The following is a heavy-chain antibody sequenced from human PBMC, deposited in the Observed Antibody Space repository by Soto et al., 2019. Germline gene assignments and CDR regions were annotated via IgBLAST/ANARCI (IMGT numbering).Heavy chain of an antibody. V-gene: IGHV3-48*02. D-gene: IGHD3-16*02. J-gene: IGHJ4*02. CDR1: GFTFSSYS. Sequence: EVQLVESGGGLVQPGGSLRLSCAASGFTFSSYSMNWVRQAPGKGLEWVSYISSSSSTIYYAGSVKGRFTISRDNAKNSLYLQMTSPRDEDTAVYYCARDGGSGIWGSYRFDYWGQGTLVTVSS. CDR2: ISSSSSTI. CDR3: ARDGGSGIWGSYRFDY.